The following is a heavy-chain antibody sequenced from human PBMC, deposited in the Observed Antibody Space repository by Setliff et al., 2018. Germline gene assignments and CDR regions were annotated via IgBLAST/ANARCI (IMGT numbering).Heavy chain of an antibody. J-gene: IGHJ5*02. Sequence: GESLKISCAASGFTFSGAAIHWVRQATGKGLEWVGHIRSKADKYATDYGASAKGRFIISRDDSKKTAYLQMSSLKVEDTAMYYCILPCTSGWHNWFDPWGQGTLVTVSS. CDR1: GFTFSGAA. CDR2: IRSKADKYAT. D-gene: IGHD6-19*01. CDR3: ILPCTSGWHNWFDP. V-gene: IGHV3-73*01.